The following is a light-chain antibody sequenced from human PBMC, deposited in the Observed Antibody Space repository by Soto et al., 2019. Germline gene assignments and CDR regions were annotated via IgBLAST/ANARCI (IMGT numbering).Light chain of an antibody. V-gene: IGKV1-39*01. J-gene: IGKJ1*01. CDR2: AAS. CDR3: QQSFSPHWT. CDR1: QSISNY. Sequence: DIQMTQSPSSLSASVGDRVTITCRASQSISNYLNWYQQKPGKAPKLLIYAASSMQSGVPSRFSGSGSETDFTLTISSLQPDDYATYYCQQSFSPHWTFGQGTKVEV.